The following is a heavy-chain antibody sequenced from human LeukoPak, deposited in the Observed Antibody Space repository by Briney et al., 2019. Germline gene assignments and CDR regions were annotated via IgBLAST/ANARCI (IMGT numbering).Heavy chain of an antibody. CDR2: IYNSGST. V-gene: IGHV4-59*12. CDR3: ARDGPKSDIVVVTANWFDP. J-gene: IGHJ5*02. Sequence: SSETLSLTCSVSGGFISSDYWNWIRQPPGKGLEWIGYIYNSGSTNYNPSLKSRVTISVDTSKNQFSLKLSSVTAADTAVYYCARDGPKSDIVVVTANWFDPWGQGTLVTVTS. CDR1: GGFISSDY. D-gene: IGHD2-21*02.